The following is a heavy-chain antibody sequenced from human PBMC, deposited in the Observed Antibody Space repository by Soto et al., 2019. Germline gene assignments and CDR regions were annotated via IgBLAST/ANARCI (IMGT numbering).Heavy chain of an antibody. CDR3: AKDRDRYTNQVDY. CDR2: ITGRGSYT. Sequence: EVHLLESGGGLVQPGGSLRLSCSASGFTFGNYGMSWVRQAPGKGLEWVSAITGRGSYTYYADSVRGRFTISRDNSKNTLSLQMNSLSAEDTAIYYCAKDRDRYTNQVDYWGQGTLVTVSS. CDR1: GFTFGNYG. J-gene: IGHJ4*02. V-gene: IGHV3-23*01. D-gene: IGHD1-26*01.